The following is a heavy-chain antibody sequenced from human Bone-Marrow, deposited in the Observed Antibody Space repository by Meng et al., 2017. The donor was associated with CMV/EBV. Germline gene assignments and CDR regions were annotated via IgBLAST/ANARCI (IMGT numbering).Heavy chain of an antibody. CDR2: TYYRSKWNN. CDR1: GDSVSSNSAA. Sequence: SQTLSLTCAISGDSVSSNSAAWNWIRQSPSRGLEWLGRTYYRSKWNNDYAVSVKSRITNNPDTSKSQFSLQLNSVTPEDTAVYYCARAKYYDIFTGYYRFDYWGQGTLVTVSS. J-gene: IGHJ4*02. CDR3: ARAKYYDIFTGYYRFDY. V-gene: IGHV6-1*01. D-gene: IGHD3-9*01.